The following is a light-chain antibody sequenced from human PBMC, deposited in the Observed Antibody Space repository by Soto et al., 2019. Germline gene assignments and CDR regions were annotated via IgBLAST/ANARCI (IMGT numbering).Light chain of an antibody. Sequence: DIQMTQSPSSLSASVGDRVTITCRASQSITGYLNWYQQKPGKVPKLLIYAASTLQSGVPSRFSGGGAGTDCTLTRSSLQAEDSATYYCQQSFIAPWTFGQGTKVEIK. CDR1: QSITGY. V-gene: IGKV1-39*01. CDR2: AAS. J-gene: IGKJ1*01. CDR3: QQSFIAPWT.